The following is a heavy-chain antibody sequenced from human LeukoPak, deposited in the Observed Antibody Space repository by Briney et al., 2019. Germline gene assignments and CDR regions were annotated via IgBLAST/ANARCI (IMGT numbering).Heavy chain of an antibody. CDR2: ISSSGSTI. CDR3: ARGSLGGYSYGLDY. CDR1: GFTFSSYS. V-gene: IGHV3-48*04. J-gene: IGHJ4*02. D-gene: IGHD5-18*01. Sequence: GGSLRLSCAASGFTFSSYSMNWVRQAPGKGLEWVSYISSSGSTIYYADSVKGRFTISRDNAKNSLYLQMNSLRAEDTAVYYCARGSLGGYSYGLDYWGQGTLVTVSS.